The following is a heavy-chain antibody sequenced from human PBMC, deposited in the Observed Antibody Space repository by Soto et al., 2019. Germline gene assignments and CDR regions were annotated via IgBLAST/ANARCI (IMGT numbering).Heavy chain of an antibody. CDR1: SGSISSSNW. V-gene: IGHV4-4*02. J-gene: IGHJ6*03. CDR2: IYHSGST. D-gene: IGHD6-13*01. Sequence: QVQLQESGPGLVKPSGTLSLTCAVSSGSISSSNWWSWVRQPPGKGLEWIGEIYHSGSTNYNPSLKSRVTISVDKSMNQCSLKLVSVTAADTAVYYCARDGWGIGAAAGTDHGGSNYYYYMDVWGKGTTVTVSS. CDR3: ARDGWGIGAAAGTDHGGSNYYYYMDV.